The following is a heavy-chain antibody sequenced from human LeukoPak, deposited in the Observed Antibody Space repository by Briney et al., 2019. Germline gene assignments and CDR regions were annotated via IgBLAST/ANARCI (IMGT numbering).Heavy chain of an antibody. Sequence: GGSLRLSCTVSGFTLSSYEMSWIRQAPGRGLEWVSSIDYSGGSSYYADSVKGRFTISRDDSKNTLYLQMNSLRAEDTAVYYCAGARTPYDAFDIWGQGTMVTVSS. CDR3: AGARTPYDAFDI. J-gene: IGHJ3*02. V-gene: IGHV3-23*01. D-gene: IGHD2-15*01. CDR2: IDYSGGSS. CDR1: GFTLSSYE.